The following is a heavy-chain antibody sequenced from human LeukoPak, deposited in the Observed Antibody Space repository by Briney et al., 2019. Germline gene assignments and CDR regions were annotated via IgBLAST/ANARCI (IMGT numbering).Heavy chain of an antibody. J-gene: IGHJ6*02. CDR2: IIPILGIA. CDR3: ASTTGTTSYYYYGMDV. V-gene: IGHV1-69*04. Sequence: SVKVSCKASGGTFSSYAISWVRQAPGQGLEWMGRIIPILGIANYAQKFQGRVTITADKSTSTAYMELSSLRSEDTAVYYCASTTGTTSYYYYGMDVWGQRTTVTVSS. D-gene: IGHD1-1*01. CDR1: GGTFSSYA.